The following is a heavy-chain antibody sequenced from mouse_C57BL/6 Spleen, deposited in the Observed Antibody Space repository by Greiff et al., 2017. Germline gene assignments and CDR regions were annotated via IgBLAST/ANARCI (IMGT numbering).Heavy chain of an antibody. Sequence: QVQLQQSGPELVKPGASVKLSCKASGYTFTSYDINWVKQRPGQGLEWIGWIYPRDGSTKYNEKFKGKATLTVDPSSSTAYMELHSLTSEDSAVYFCARSPNYYGSSHYAMDYWGQGTSVTVSS. J-gene: IGHJ4*01. V-gene: IGHV1-85*01. CDR3: ARSPNYYGSSHYAMDY. CDR1: GYTFTSYD. CDR2: IYPRDGST. D-gene: IGHD1-1*01.